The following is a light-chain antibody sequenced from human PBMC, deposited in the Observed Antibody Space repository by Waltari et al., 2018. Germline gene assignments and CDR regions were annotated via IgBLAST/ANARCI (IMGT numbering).Light chain of an antibody. CDR2: STY. J-gene: IGKJ4*01. CDR1: QTVSTIA. V-gene: IGKV3-20*01. CDR3: QQYDGIVVT. Sequence: IVLTQSPGTLSLSPGDRATLSCRASQTVSTIAFSWYQQKPGQAPRVLIYSTYNRATGIPDRFSGSGSGTDFTLTINRLAPEDFAMYYCQQYDGIVVTFGGGTKVEI.